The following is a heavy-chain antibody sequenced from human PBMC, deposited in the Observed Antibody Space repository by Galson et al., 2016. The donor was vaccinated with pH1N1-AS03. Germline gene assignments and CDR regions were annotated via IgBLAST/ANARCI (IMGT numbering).Heavy chain of an antibody. Sequence: SVKVSCKASGYTFTDFSINWVRQAPGQGLEWMGWIHPNDGVTNYAQNFQAWVTMTRDTSTSTAYLELTGPKSDDTAADYCARDPRGPGRSATCPIAYYFGMDVWGQGTTVIVSS. CDR3: ARDPRGPGRSATCPIAYYFGMDV. V-gene: IGHV1-2*04. J-gene: IGHJ6*02. D-gene: IGHD2-15*01. CDR2: IHPNDGVT. CDR1: GYTFTDFS.